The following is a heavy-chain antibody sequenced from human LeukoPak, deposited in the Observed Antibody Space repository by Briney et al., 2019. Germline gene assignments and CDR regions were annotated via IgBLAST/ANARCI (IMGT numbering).Heavy chain of an antibody. Sequence: KPSETLSLTCTVSGGSISSYYWSWIRQPPGKGLEWIGSIYYSGITYYNPSLKSRVTISVDTSKNQFSLKLSSVTAADTAVYYCARLITGMIDYWGQGNLVTVSS. D-gene: IGHD1-20*01. V-gene: IGHV4-59*05. CDR1: GGSISSYY. CDR3: ARLITGMIDY. J-gene: IGHJ4*02. CDR2: IYYSGIT.